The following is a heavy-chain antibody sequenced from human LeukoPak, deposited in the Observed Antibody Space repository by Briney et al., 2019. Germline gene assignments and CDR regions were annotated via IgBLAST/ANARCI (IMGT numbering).Heavy chain of an antibody. V-gene: IGHV4-59*01. Sequence: SETLSLTRTVSGGSISRDYWWNWIRQPPGKGLEWIGFIYYSGSTNYNPSLKSRVTMSVDTSKNQFSLELSSVTPVELRDVYLPEVVRISEHAESYLNAFDIWGQGTMVTVSS. J-gene: IGHJ3*02. CDR1: GGSISRDYW. CDR3: PEVVRISEHAESYLNAFDI. D-gene: IGHD3-10*01. CDR2: IYYSGST.